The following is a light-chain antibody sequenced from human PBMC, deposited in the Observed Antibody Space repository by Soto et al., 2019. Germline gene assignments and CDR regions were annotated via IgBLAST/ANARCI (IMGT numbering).Light chain of an antibody. Sequence: DIQMTQSPSSLSASVGDEVTITCRASQTIMTYLNWYQLKPGKPPRLLIYAASSLQSGVPSRFSGSGSGTDFTLTITSLQPEDFATYSCHQSYITPPAFGQGTKVDIK. CDR3: HQSYITPPA. J-gene: IGKJ2*01. V-gene: IGKV1-39*01. CDR2: AAS. CDR1: QTIMTY.